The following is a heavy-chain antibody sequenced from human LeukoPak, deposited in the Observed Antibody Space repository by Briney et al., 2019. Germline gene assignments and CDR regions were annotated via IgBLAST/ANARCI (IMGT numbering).Heavy chain of an antibody. CDR1: GDSVSSNSAA. D-gene: IGHD6-19*01. Sequence: SQTLSLTCAISGDSVSSNSAAWNWIRQSPSRGLEWLGRTYYRPKWYNDYAVSVKSRITINPDTSKNQFSLQLNSVTPEDTAVYYCARDFYLAVAGGYYYYYGMDVWGQGTTVTVSS. CDR3: ARDFYLAVAGGYYYYYGMDV. CDR2: TYYRPKWYN. V-gene: IGHV6-1*01. J-gene: IGHJ6*02.